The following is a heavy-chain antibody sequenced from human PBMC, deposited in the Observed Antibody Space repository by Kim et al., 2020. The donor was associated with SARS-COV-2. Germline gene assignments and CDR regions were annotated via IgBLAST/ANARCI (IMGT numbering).Heavy chain of an antibody. CDR3: ARGRAGGGSSVYYYYGMDV. D-gene: IGHD2-15*01. CDR2: IYPGDSDT. Sequence: GESLKISCKGSGYSFSNYWIGWVSQMPGKGLEWMGIIYPGDSDTRYSPSFQGQVTISADKSISTAYLQWNTVKASDTAIYYCARGRAGGGSSVYYYYGMDVWGQGTTVTVSS. V-gene: IGHV5-51*01. CDR1: GYSFSNYW. J-gene: IGHJ6*02.